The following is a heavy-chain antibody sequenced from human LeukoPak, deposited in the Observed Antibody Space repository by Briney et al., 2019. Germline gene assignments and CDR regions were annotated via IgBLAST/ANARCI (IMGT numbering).Heavy chain of an antibody. CDR3: TRESSYAFDI. V-gene: IGHV3-48*02. CDR1: EFTFSGYS. Sequence: GGSLRLSCVLSEFTFSGYSMTWVRQAPGEGLEWLSYISSSSSIIHYADSVKGRFTISRDNAKNSLYLQMNSLRDEDTAVYYCTRESSYAFDIWGQGTMVTVSS. D-gene: IGHD3-10*01. J-gene: IGHJ3*02. CDR2: ISSSSSII.